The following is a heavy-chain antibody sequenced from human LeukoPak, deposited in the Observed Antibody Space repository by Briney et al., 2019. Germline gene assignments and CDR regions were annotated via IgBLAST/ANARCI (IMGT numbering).Heavy chain of an antibody. D-gene: IGHD6-19*01. CDR3: VSQRDHRVAVAGSFDN. CDR2: ISPDGNYI. V-gene: IGHV3-53*01. J-gene: IGHJ4*02. CDR1: GFTVSSNY. Sequence: PGGSLRLSCAASGFTVSSNYMSWVRQAPGKGLEWVSAISPDGNYIYYADSVKGRFTTSRDNSKNTLYLQMTSLRVEDTAVYFCVSQRDHRVAVAGSFDNWGQGTLISVSP.